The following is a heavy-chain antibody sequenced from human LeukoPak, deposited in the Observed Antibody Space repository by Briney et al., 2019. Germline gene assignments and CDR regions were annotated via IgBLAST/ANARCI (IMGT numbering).Heavy chain of an antibody. J-gene: IGHJ4*02. CDR3: ARHVIGESAQYYFDY. D-gene: IGHD3-10*01. Sequence: SETLSLTCTVSGGSISSSSYYWGWIRQPPGKGLEWIGSIYYSGSTYYNPSLKSRVTISVDTSKNQFSLKLSSVTAADTAVYYCARHVIGESAQYYFDYWGQGTLVTVYS. CDR1: GGSISSSSYY. CDR2: IYYSGST. V-gene: IGHV4-39*01.